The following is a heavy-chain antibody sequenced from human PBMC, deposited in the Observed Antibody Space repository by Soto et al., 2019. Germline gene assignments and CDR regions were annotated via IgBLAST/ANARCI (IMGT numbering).Heavy chain of an antibody. V-gene: IGHV1-3*05. CDR3: ARRIVVATALDY. CDR2: INAGNGNT. Sequence: QVQLVQSGAEEKKPGASVKVSCKASGYTFTSYAMHWVRQAPGQRLEWMGWINAGNGNTKYSQKFQGRVTITRDTTASTAYMELSRLRSEDTAVYYCARRIVVATALDYWGQGTLVTVSS. D-gene: IGHD2-21*02. J-gene: IGHJ4*02. CDR1: GYTFTSYA.